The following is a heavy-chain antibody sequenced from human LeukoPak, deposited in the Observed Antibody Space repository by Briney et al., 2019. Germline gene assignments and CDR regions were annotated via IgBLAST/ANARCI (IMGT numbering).Heavy chain of an antibody. J-gene: IGHJ6*03. V-gene: IGHV1-2*02. D-gene: IGHD4-11*01. CDR1: GYTFTGYY. CDR3: ATSAGDYRAGHYYYMCV. CDR2: ITPNTAGT. Sequence: ASVKVSCKASGYTFTGYYFHWVRQAPGQGLEWMGWITPNTAGTNYAQKFLGGVTLTWDTSISTAYMGLNRLTSDDTAVYYCATSAGDYRAGHYYYMCVWGKGTSVTVSS.